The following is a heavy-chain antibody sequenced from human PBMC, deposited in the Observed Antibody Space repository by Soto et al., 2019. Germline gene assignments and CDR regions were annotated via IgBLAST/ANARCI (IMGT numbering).Heavy chain of an antibody. CDR2: ISSSSNYI. CDR1: GFTFSSYN. Sequence: GGSLRLSCAASGFTFSSYNMNWVRQAPGKGLEWVSSISSSSNYIYYADSMKGRFTISRDNAKNSLYLQMNSLRAEDTAVYYCARGAYYYDSSGLSYWGQGTLVTVSS. D-gene: IGHD3-22*01. CDR3: ARGAYYYDSSGLSY. J-gene: IGHJ4*02. V-gene: IGHV3-21*01.